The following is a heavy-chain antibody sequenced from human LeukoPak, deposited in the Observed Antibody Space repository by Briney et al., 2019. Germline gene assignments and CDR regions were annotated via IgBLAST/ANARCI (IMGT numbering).Heavy chain of an antibody. CDR1: GGTFSSYA. J-gene: IGHJ4*02. CDR3: ARGPDYGDRLDY. V-gene: IGHV1-69*13. Sequence: SVKVSCKASGGTFSSYAISWVRQAPGQGLEWMGGIIPIFGTANYAQKFQGRVTITADESTSTAYMELSSLRSEDTAVYYCARGPDYGDRLDYWGQGTLVTVSS. CDR2: IIPIFGTA. D-gene: IGHD4-17*01.